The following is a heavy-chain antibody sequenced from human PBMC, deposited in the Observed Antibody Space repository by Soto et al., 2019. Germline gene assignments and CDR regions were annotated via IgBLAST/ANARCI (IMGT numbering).Heavy chain of an antibody. CDR3: VLGMERPPVSTLVP. CDR1: GGSISSGGYY. V-gene: IGHV4-31*03. J-gene: IGHJ6*02. D-gene: IGHD6-6*01. Sequence: SETLSLTCTVSGGSISSGGYYWSWIRQHPGKGLEWIGYIYYSGSTYYNPSLKSRVTISVDTSKNQFSLKLSSVTAADTAVYFCVLGMERPPVSTLVPRGQGITVSV. CDR2: IYYSGST.